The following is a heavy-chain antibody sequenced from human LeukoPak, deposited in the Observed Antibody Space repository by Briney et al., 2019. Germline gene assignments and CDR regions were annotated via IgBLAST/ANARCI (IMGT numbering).Heavy chain of an antibody. J-gene: IGHJ4*02. V-gene: IGHV3-23*01. Sequence: GESLQISCVASGFTYSTYAMRWVRQAPGKGVEWVSAITDSGEGTYYADSVKGRFTISRDNSKNTLYLQMNSLRAEDTAVYYCARVGRYASGPFDYWGQGTLVTVSS. CDR1: GFTYSTYA. CDR2: ITDSGEGT. D-gene: IGHD3-10*01. CDR3: ARVGRYASGPFDY.